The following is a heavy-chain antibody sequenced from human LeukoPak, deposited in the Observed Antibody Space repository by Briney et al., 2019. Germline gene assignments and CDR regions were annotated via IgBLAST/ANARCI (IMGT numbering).Heavy chain of an antibody. Sequence: GESLKISCKGSGYSFTSYWIGWVRQMPGKGLEWMGIIYPGDSDTRYSPSFQGQVTISADKSISTAYLQWSSLKASDTAMHYCVRLPVRGVITYNWFDPWGQGTLVTVSS. CDR1: GYSFTSYW. D-gene: IGHD3-10*01. J-gene: IGHJ5*02. CDR2: IYPGDSDT. CDR3: VRLPVRGVITYNWFDP. V-gene: IGHV5-51*01.